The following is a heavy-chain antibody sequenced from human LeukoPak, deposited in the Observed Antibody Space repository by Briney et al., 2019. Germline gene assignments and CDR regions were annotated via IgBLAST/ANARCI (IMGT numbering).Heavy chain of an antibody. D-gene: IGHD3-22*01. V-gene: IGHV3-30*02. Sequence: GGSLTLSCAASGFTFSSYGMHCVRQAPGKGLEWVAFIRYDGSNIYYADSVKGRFTISRDNSKNTLYLQMNSLRAEDTAVYYCATGEVSGYWLFDYWGQGTLVTVSS. J-gene: IGHJ4*02. CDR3: ATGEVSGYWLFDY. CDR2: IRYDGSNI. CDR1: GFTFSSYG.